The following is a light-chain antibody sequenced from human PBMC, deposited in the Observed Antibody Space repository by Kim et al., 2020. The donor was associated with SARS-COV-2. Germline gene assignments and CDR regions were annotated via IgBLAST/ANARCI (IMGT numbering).Light chain of an antibody. CDR2: GKN. CDR1: SLRSYY. Sequence: LGQTVRMTCQGDSLRSYYASWYQQKPGQAPELVIYGKNNRPSGIPDRFSGSSSGNTASLTITGAQAEDEADYYCNSRDSSGNHYVFGTGTKVTVL. J-gene: IGLJ1*01. V-gene: IGLV3-19*01. CDR3: NSRDSSGNHYV.